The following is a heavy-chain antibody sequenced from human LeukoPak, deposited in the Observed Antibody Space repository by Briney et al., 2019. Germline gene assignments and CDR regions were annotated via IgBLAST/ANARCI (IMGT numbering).Heavy chain of an antibody. D-gene: IGHD3-22*01. CDR3: ARVHLYDSSGYYDY. Sequence: ASVKVSCKASGGTFSSYAISWVRQAPGQGLAWMGRIIPILGIANYAQKFQGRVTITADRSTSTAYMELSSLRSEDTAVYYCARVHLYDSSGYYDYWGQGTLVTVSS. V-gene: IGHV1-69*04. CDR1: GGTFSSYA. J-gene: IGHJ4*02. CDR2: IIPILGIA.